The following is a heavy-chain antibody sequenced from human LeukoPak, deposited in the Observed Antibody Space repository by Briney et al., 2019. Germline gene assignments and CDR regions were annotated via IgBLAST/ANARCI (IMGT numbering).Heavy chain of an antibody. CDR3: ARTIDTVTGEHGLYFDY. V-gene: IGHV4-34*01. J-gene: IGHJ4*02. D-gene: IGHD7-27*01. CDR1: GGSFSGYY. Sequence: SETLSLTCAVYGGSFSGYYWSWIRQPPGKGLEWIGEINHSGSTNYNPSLKSRVTISVDTSKNQFSLKLSSVTAADTAVYYCARTIDTVTGEHGLYFDYWGQGTLVTVSS. CDR2: INHSGST.